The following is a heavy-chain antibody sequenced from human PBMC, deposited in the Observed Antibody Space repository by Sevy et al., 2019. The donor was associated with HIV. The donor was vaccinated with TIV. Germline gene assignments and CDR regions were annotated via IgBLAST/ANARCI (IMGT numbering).Heavy chain of an antibody. J-gene: IGHJ5*02. CDR2: INPRSGGT. CDR1: GYTFTYYY. Sequence: ASVKVSCETSGYTFTYYYIHWVRQAPGQGLEWMGWINPRSGGTQYAQKFQGRVSVTSDTSRRTSYMELRRLRSDDTALYYCARQVDNWFDPWGQGTPVTVSS. CDR3: ARQVDNWFDP. V-gene: IGHV1-2*02. D-gene: IGHD2-15*01.